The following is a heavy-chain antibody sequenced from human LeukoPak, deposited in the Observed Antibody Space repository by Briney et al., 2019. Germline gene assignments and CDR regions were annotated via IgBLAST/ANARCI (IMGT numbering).Heavy chain of an antibody. V-gene: IGHV3-23*01. CDR1: GFTFSTHA. D-gene: IGHD2-2*01. Sequence: GGSLRLSCVASGFTFSTHAMNWVRQAPGRGLEWVSGIIGSGGSTYYAESVKGRFTISRDKSTNTLYLQMDSLRADDTAVYYCAKNFRFATSADAFDMWGQGTMVAVSS. J-gene: IGHJ3*02. CDR3: AKNFRFATSADAFDM. CDR2: IIGSGGST.